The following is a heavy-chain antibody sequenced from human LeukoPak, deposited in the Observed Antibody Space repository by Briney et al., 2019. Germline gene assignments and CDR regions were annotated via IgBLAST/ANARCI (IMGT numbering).Heavy chain of an antibody. Sequence: GGSLRLSCAASGFTFSSYSMNWVRQAPGKGLEWVSSISSSSYIYYADSVKGRFTISRDNAKNSLYPQMNSLRAEDTAVYYCARDPNPYYDSSGYCPLWGQGTLVTVSS. CDR1: GFTFSSYS. CDR3: ARDPNPYYDSSGYCPL. D-gene: IGHD3-22*01. J-gene: IGHJ4*02. V-gene: IGHV3-21*01. CDR2: ISSSSYI.